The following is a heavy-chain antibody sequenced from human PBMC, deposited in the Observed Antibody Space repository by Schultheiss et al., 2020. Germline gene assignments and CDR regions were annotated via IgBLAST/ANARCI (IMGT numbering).Heavy chain of an antibody. CDR3: AKVGPSISYYGMDV. CDR1: GFTFSSYG. J-gene: IGHJ6*02. Sequence: GESLKISCAASGFTFSSYGMHWVRQAPGKGLEWVAVIWYDGSNKYYADSVKGRFTISRDNSKNTLYLQMNSLRAEDTAVYYCAKVGPSISYYGMDVWGQGTTVTVSS. D-gene: IGHD6-6*01. CDR2: IWYDGSNK. V-gene: IGHV3-30*02.